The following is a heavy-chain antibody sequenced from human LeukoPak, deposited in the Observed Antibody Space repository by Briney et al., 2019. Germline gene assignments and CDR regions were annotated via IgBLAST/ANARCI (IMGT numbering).Heavy chain of an antibody. D-gene: IGHD3-10*01. J-gene: IGHJ4*02. CDR3: ARDSTYYYGSGSSGPHYLDS. V-gene: IGHV3-30*01. CDR1: GFTFSSYA. Sequence: PGTSLRLSCAASGFTFSSYAMHWVRQAPGKGLEWVAVISYDGSNTYYADSVKGRFTISRDNPKNTLYLQLNSLRAEDSAVYYCARDSTYYYGSGSSGPHYLDSWGQGTLVTVSS. CDR2: ISYDGSNT.